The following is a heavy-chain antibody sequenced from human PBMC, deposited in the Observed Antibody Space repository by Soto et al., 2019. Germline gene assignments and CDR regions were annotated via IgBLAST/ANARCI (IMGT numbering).Heavy chain of an antibody. CDR2: IYYSGST. CDR1: GGSISSSSYY. V-gene: IGHV4-39*01. D-gene: IGHD4-17*01. Sequence: QLQLQESGPGLMKPSETLSLTCNVSGGSISSSSYYWGWIRQPPGKGLEWIGSIYYSGSTYYNSSLKSRVTISVDASKNQFSLKLSYVTAADTAIYFRARTDGDYSLDVWGLGTTVIVSS. J-gene: IGHJ6*03. CDR3: ARTDGDYSLDV.